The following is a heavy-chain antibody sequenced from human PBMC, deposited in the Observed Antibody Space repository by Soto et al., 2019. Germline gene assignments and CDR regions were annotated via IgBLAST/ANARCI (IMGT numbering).Heavy chain of an antibody. CDR2: VKNNGGAT. V-gene: IGHV3-15*07. CDR1: GFIFSHAW. CDR3: AADLGPAYDSNNWFDP. Sequence: EVQLVESGGDLVKPGGSLRLSCAASGFIFSHAWFHWVRQPPGKGLELVGRVKNNGGATDYAASVKGRFTISRDDYNDAVYLQMSSLRPEDTAIYYCAADLGPAYDSNNWFDPWGQGTLVTVSS. D-gene: IGHD2-21*01. J-gene: IGHJ5*02.